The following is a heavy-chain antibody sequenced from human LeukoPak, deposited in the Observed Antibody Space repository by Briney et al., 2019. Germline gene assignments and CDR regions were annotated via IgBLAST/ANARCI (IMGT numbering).Heavy chain of an antibody. CDR3: AKDMRFDWTPYYFGY. J-gene: IGHJ4*02. CDR1: GFTFSSYA. CDR2: ISGSGGST. V-gene: IGHV3-23*01. D-gene: IGHD3-9*01. Sequence: GGPLRLSCAASGFTFSSYAMSWVRQAPGKGLEWVSAISGSGGSTYYADSVKGRFTISRDNSKNTLYLQMNSLRAEDTAVYYCAKDMRFDWTPYYFGYWGQGTLVTVSS.